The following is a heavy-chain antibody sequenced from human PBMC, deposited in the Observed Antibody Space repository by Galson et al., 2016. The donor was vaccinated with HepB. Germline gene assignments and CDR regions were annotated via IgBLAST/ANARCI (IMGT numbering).Heavy chain of an antibody. J-gene: IGHJ5*02. D-gene: IGHD4-17*01. CDR3: AKDGAYGRFDP. CDR1: GFIIRDDW. V-gene: IGHV3-7*03. Sequence: SLRLSCAASGFIIRDDWLSWVRQAPGKGLEWVANIDEDSTDKYYVDSVKGRFTISRDNAKNSLYLQLDSLRVEDTGVYYCAKDGAYGRFDPWGQGTLVIVS. CDR2: IDEDSTDK.